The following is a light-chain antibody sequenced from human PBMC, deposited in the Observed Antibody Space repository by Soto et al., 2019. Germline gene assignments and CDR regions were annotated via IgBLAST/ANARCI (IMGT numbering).Light chain of an antibody. J-gene: IGKJ1*01. V-gene: IGKV3-11*01. CDR2: DAS. Sequence: EVVLRQSPGTLSLSPGERATLSCRASQSIRNFLAWYQQKPGQAPRLLIYDASNRASGIPPRFSGSGSGTDFTLAISGLEPEDLAVYYCQQRYNWPWTFGQGTKVDIK. CDR1: QSIRNF. CDR3: QQRYNWPWT.